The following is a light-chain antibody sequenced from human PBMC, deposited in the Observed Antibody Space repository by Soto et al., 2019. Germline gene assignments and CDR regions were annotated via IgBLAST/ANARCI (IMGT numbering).Light chain of an antibody. J-gene: IGLJ1*01. V-gene: IGLV2-11*01. CDR3: SSSKSSSTAV. CDR2: XXX. CDR1: SSDVGGYNY. Sequence: QSVLTQPRSVSGSPGQSVTISCTGTSSDVGGYNYVSWYQQHPGKAPKLIXXXXXXXPSGVPDPFSRSNYGNTASLTISGLQAEDEADYYCSSSKSSSTAVLVTGTKVTV.